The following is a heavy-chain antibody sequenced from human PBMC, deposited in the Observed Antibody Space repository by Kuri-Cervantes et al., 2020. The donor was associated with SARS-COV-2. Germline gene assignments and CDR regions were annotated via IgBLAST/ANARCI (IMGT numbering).Heavy chain of an antibody. V-gene: IGHV4-61*02. CDR2: IYTSGST. Sequence: LRLSCTVSGGSISSSSYYWSWIRQPAGKGLEWIGRIYTSGSTNYNPSLKSRVTMSVDTSKNQFSLKLSSVTAADTAVYYCARDIPSFNWNYHPPYYYYYMDVWGKGTTVTVSS. J-gene: IGHJ6*03. CDR3: ARDIPSFNWNYHPPYYYYYMDV. CDR1: GGSISSSSYY. D-gene: IGHD1-7*01.